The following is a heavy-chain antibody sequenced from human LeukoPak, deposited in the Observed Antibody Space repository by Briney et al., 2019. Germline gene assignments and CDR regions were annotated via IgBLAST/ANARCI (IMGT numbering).Heavy chain of an antibody. CDR1: GFTFSSYW. V-gene: IGHV3-7*01. CDR2: IKQDGSEK. D-gene: IGHD1-26*01. CDR3: ARDAGSVVGAPTVWTHWWGTTRTYGMDV. Sequence: PGGSLRLSCAASGFTFSSYWMSSVRQAPGKGLEWVANIKQDGSEKYYVDSVKGRFTISRDNAKNSLYLQMNSLRAEETAVYYCARDAGSVVGAPTVWTHWWGTTRTYGMDVWGQGTTVTVSS. J-gene: IGHJ6*02.